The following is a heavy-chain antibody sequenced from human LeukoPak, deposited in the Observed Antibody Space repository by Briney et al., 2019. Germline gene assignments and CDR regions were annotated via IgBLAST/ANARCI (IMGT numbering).Heavy chain of an antibody. D-gene: IGHD2-2*01. CDR2: IYHSGST. J-gene: IGHJ3*02. CDR3: ARDPGYCSSTSCPTAFDI. Sequence: PSGTLSLTCAVSGGSISSSNWWSWVRQPPGKGLEWIGEIYHSGSTNYNPSLKGRVTISVDKSKNQFSLKLSSVTAADTAVYYCARDPGYCSSTSCPTAFDIWGQGTMVTVSS. CDR1: GGSISSSNW. V-gene: IGHV4-4*02.